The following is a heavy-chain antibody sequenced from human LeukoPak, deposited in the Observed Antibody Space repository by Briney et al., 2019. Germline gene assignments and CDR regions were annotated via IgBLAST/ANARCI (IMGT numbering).Heavy chain of an antibody. CDR1: GGSIRGSY. CDR3: ARLPTDSSSDHY. J-gene: IGHJ4*02. CDR2: IYYSETT. V-gene: IGHV4-59*08. Sequence: PSETLSLTCTVSGGSIRGSYWSWIRQPPGKGLEWIGYIYYSETTNYNPSLKSRVTISVDTSKNQFSLKLSSVTAADTAVYYCARLPTDSSSDHYWGQGTLVTVSS. D-gene: IGHD6-13*01.